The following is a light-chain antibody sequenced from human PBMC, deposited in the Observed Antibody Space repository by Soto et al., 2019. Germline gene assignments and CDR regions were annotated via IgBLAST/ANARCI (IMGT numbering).Light chain of an antibody. CDR2: DVN. CDR1: SSDVGGYNY. CDR3: CSYAGSYSLV. Sequence: QSALTQPRSVSGSPGQSVTISCTGTSSDVGGYNYVSWYQQHPGKAPKLMIYDVNKWPSGVPDRFFGSKSGNTASLTISGLQAEDEADYYCCSYAGSYSLVFGGGTKLTVL. V-gene: IGLV2-11*01. J-gene: IGLJ2*01.